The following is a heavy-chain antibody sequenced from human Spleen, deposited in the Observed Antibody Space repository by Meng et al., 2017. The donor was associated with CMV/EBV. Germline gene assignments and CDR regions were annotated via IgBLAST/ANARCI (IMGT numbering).Heavy chain of an antibody. CDR1: GYSISSGYY. CDR2: IYHSGST. D-gene: IGHD5-18*01. J-gene: IGHJ4*02. CDR3: AREGRPGYSYGYDY. V-gene: IGHV4-38-2*02. Sequence: SETLSLTCTVSGYSISSGYYWGWIRQPPGKGLEWIGSIYHSGSTYYNPSLKSRVTISVDTSKNQFSLKLSSVTAADTAVYYCAREGRPGYSYGYDYWGQGTLVTVSS.